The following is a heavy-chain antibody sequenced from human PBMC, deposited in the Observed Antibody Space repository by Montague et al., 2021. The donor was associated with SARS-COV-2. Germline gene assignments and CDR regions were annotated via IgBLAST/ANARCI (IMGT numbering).Heavy chain of an antibody. CDR1: GFALNSYW. D-gene: IGHD1-26*01. V-gene: IGHV3-7*03. J-gene: IGHJ3*01. Sequence: SLRLSCAASGFALNSYWMTWVRQAPGKGLEWVANINRDGSVKHFVDSVEGRFTISRDNAKNSLYLLMNSLRLEDTAVYYCARDTTYNTGIYYDAFDVRGQGTMVTVSS. CDR2: INRDGSVK. CDR3: ARDTTYNTGIYYDAFDV.